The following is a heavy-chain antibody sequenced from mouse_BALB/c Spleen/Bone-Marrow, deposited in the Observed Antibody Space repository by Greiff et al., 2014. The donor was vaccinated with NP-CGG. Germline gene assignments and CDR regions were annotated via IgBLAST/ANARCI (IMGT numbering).Heavy chain of an antibody. CDR3: ANYYYGSHFDY. CDR1: GFNIKDTY. D-gene: IGHD1-1*01. J-gene: IGHJ2*01. V-gene: IGHV14-3*02. CDR2: IDPANGNT. Sequence: LVESGAALVKPGASVKLSRTASGFNIKDTYMHWVKQRPEQGLEWIGRIDPANGNTKYDPKFQGKATITADTSSNTAYLQLSSLTSEDTAVYYCANYYYGSHFDYWGQGTTLTVSS.